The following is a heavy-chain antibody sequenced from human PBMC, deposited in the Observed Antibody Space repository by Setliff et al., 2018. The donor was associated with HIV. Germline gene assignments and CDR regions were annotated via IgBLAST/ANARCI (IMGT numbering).Heavy chain of an antibody. D-gene: IGHD1-26*01. J-gene: IGHJ6*02. Sequence: ASVKVSCKVSGYTLSELSMHXVRQGPGKGLEWMGGFDPEDGQRIYEQKFQGRVTMTEDTSTDTAYMELSRLSFEATAVYYCSTTGPYXGSLYGMDVWGQGTTVTAP. V-gene: IGHV1-24*01. CDR1: GYTLSELS. CDR3: STTGPYXGSLYGMDV. CDR2: FDPEDGQR.